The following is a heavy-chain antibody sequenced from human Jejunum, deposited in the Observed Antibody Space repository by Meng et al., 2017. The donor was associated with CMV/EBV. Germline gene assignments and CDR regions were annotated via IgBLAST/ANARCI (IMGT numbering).Heavy chain of an antibody. D-gene: IGHD3-10*01. Sequence: VSGGSINDNKWWTWVRQTPGKGLEWIGEIFRTGTTSLNPSLKSRVTISADKSKNHFSLNLSSVTDADTAVYYCVTHDYGSRTSGFGPWDQGTLVTVSS. V-gene: IGHV4-4*02. CDR3: VTHDYGSRTSGFGP. CDR1: GGSINDNKW. J-gene: IGHJ5*02. CDR2: IFRTGTT.